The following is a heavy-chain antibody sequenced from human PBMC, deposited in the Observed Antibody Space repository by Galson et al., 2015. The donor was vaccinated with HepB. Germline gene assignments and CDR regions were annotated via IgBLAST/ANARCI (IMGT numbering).Heavy chain of an antibody. CDR1: GYNFINYW. D-gene: IGHD6-13*01. CDR3: ARCRPGSNRYEFFDP. Sequence: QSGAEVKKPGESLRISCKGSGYNFINYWITWVRQMPGKGLEWMGRIDPTDSYSDYNPSFQGHVTLSVEQSITTVYLQWSSLKASDTGMYYFARCRPGSNRYEFFDPWGQGTLVTVSS. CDR2: IDPTDSYS. J-gene: IGHJ5*02. V-gene: IGHV5-10-1*01.